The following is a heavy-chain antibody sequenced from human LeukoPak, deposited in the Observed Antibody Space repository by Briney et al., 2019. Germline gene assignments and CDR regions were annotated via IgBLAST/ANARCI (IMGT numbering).Heavy chain of an antibody. CDR3: ARGIYSYGVFDY. J-gene: IGHJ4*02. V-gene: IGHV3-53*01. Sequence: GGSLRLSCAASGFTVSSNYMSWVRPAPGKGRAWVSVLYSGGSTYYADSVKGRFTISRDNSKNTLYLQMNSMRAEDTAVYYCARGIYSYGVFDYWGQGTLVTVSS. CDR2: LYSGGST. CDR1: GFTVSSNY. D-gene: IGHD5-18*01.